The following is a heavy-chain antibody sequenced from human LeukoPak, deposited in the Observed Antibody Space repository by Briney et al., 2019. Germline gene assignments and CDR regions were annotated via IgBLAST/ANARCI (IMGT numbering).Heavy chain of an antibody. CDR1: GFTFSSYW. J-gene: IGHJ6*03. D-gene: IGHD3-3*01. Sequence: GGSLRLSCAASGFTFSSYWMSWVRQAPGKGLEWVANIKQDGSEKYYVDSVKGRFTISRDNSKNTLYLQMNSLRAEDTAVYYCAKAGDFWSGYSGYYYYMDVWGKGTTVTVSS. CDR2: IKQDGSEK. CDR3: AKAGDFWSGYSGYYYYMDV. V-gene: IGHV3-7*03.